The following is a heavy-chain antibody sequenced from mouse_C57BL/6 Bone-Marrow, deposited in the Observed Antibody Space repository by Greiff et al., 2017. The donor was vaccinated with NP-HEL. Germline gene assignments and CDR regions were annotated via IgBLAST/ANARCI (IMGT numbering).Heavy chain of an antibody. CDR2: INYDGSST. Sequence: EVKLVESEGGLVQPGSSMKLSCTASGFTFSDYYMAWVRQVPEKGLEWVANINYDGSSTYYLDSLKSRFIISRDNAKNILYLQMSSLKSEDTATCYCARVRGSTFDYWGQGTTLTFSS. V-gene: IGHV5-16*01. CDR1: GFTFSDYY. D-gene: IGHD1-1*01. CDR3: ARVRGSTFDY. J-gene: IGHJ2*01.